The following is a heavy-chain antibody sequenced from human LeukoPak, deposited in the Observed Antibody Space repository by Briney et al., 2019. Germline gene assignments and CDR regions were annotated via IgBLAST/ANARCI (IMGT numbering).Heavy chain of an antibody. CDR1: GFSLTDYY. Sequence: GGSLRLSCAASGFSLTDYYMTWMRQAPGKGLEWVSYISSSGTTTYYADSVKGRFTISRDIARKSLYLQMNSLRAEDTAVYFCARQPTSGGTVHWGQGTPVTVSS. CDR3: ARQPTSGGTVH. J-gene: IGHJ4*02. CDR2: ISSSGTTT. V-gene: IGHV3-11*04. D-gene: IGHD3-16*01.